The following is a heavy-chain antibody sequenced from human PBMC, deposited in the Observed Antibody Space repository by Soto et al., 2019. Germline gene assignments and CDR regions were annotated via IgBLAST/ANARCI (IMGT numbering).Heavy chain of an antibody. V-gene: IGHV3-48*01. Sequence: PGGSLRLSCAASGFTFSSYSMNWVRQAPGKGLEWVSYISSSSSTIYYADSVKGRFTISRDNAKNSLYLQMNSLRAEDTAVYYCASSALLLWFGESHWGQGTLVTVS. CDR1: GFTFSSYS. D-gene: IGHD3-10*01. J-gene: IGHJ4*02. CDR2: ISSSSSTI. CDR3: ASSALLLWFGESH.